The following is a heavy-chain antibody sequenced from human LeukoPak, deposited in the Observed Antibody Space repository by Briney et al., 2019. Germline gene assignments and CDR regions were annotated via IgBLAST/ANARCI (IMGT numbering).Heavy chain of an antibody. V-gene: IGHV4-4*07. CDR1: GGSISSYY. J-gene: IGHJ5*02. CDR3: ARGYCTNGVCYRDWFDP. Sequence: SETLSLTCTVPGGSISSYYWSWIRQPAGKGLEWIGRIYTSGSTNYNPSLKSRVTMSVDTSKNQFSLKLSSVTAADTAVYYCARGYCTNGVCYRDWFDPWGQGTLVTVSS. CDR2: IYTSGST. D-gene: IGHD2-8*01.